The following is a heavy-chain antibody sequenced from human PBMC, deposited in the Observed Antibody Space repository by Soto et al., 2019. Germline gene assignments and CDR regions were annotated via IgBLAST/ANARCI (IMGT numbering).Heavy chain of an antibody. CDR3: ASWSIAVAEDYYYCMDV. D-gene: IGHD6-19*01. CDR1: GDSVSSNSAA. V-gene: IGHV6-1*01. J-gene: IGHJ6*02. CDR2: TYYRPKWYN. Sequence: SQTLSLTCAISGDSVSSNSAAWNWIRQSPSRGLEWLGRTYYRPKWYNDYAVSVKSRITINPDTSKNQFSLQLNSVTPEDTAVYYCASWSIAVAEDYYYCMDVWGQGTTGTVS.